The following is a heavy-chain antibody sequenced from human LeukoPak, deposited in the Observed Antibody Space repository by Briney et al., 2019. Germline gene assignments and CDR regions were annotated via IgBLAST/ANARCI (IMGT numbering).Heavy chain of an antibody. CDR3: AKCSTSAYTTGWCNWIDP. J-gene: IGHJ5*02. CDR2: TVSRGTT. CDR1: GFTVSSNY. V-gene: IGHV3-53*01. Sequence: GGSLRLSCAASGFTVSSNYMSWVRQAPGKGLEWVSSTVSRGTTQYADSVKGRFTVSRDTSKNTLYLQMNSLRADDTAVYYCAKCSTSAYTTGWCNWIDPWGQGTLVTVSS. D-gene: IGHD6-19*01.